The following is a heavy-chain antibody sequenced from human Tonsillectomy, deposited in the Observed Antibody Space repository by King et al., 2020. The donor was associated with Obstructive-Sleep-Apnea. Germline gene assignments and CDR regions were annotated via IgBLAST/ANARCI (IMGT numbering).Heavy chain of an antibody. D-gene: IGHD6-19*01. V-gene: IGHV1-2*02. CDR1: GYTFTHYY. Sequence: QLVQSGAEVKKPGASVKVSCKASGYTFTHYYIHWVRQAPGQGLEWMGWINPNSGGTHYAQKFQGRVTMTRDTSISTAYMELSRLRSDDTAMYYCATGWFPDYWGQGTLVTVSS. J-gene: IGHJ4*02. CDR2: INPNSGGT. CDR3: ATGWFPDY.